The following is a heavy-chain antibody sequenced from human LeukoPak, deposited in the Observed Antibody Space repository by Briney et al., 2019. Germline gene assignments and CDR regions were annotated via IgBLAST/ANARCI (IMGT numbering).Heavy chain of an antibody. V-gene: IGHV5-51*01. CDR3: ARLGIQLWNNPRGHFDY. J-gene: IGHJ4*02. CDR1: GYSFTSYW. CDR2: IYPGDSDT. D-gene: IGHD5-18*01. Sequence: GESLKISCKGSGYSFTSYWIGWVRQMPGKGLEWMGIIYPGDSDTRYSPSFQGQVTISADKSISTAYLQWSSLKASDTAMYYCARLGIQLWNNPRGHFDYWGQGTLVTVSS.